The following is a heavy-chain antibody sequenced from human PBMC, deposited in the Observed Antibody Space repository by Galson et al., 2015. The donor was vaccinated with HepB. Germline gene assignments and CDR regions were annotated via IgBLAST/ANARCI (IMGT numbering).Heavy chain of an antibody. CDR3: ARSTVAVPWDAFDI. D-gene: IGHD4-23*01. CDR1: GDSVSSHSAA. V-gene: IGHV6-1*01. CDR2: TYYRSKWYN. J-gene: IGHJ3*02. Sequence: CAISGDSVSSHSAAWNWIRQSPSRGLEWLGRTYYRSKWYNDYAVSVKSRITINPDTSKNQFSLQLNSVTPEDTAVYYCARSTVAVPWDAFDIWGQGTMVTVSS.